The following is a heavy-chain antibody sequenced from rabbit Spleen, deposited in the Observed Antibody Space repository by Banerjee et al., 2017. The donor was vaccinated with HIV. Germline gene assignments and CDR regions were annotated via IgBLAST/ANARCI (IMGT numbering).Heavy chain of an antibody. CDR3: ARDGAGGSYFAL. D-gene: IGHD8-1*01. CDR2: IGPVFGIT. V-gene: IGHV1S7*01. CDR1: GFTISSYY. Sequence: QLKESGGGMVQPGGSLKLSCKASGFTISSYYMNWVRQAPGKGLEWIGFIGPVFGITYYANWVNGRFSISRENAQNTVFLQMTSLTAADTSTYFCARDGAGGSYFALWGPGTLVTVS. J-gene: IGHJ6*01.